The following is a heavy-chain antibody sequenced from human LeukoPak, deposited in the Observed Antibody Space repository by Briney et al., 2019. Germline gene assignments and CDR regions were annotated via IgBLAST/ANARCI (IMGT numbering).Heavy chain of an antibody. CDR2: IYPGDSDT. Sequence: GASLKISCKGSGSRFTSYWSGWGRRLPGKGLGWWGIIYPGDSDTRYSPSFQGQVTISADKSISTAYLQWSSLEASDTAMYYCARHLVRGEIDYWGQGTLVTVSS. CDR3: ARHLVRGEIDY. V-gene: IGHV5-51*01. D-gene: IGHD3-10*01. J-gene: IGHJ4*02. CDR1: GSRFTSYW.